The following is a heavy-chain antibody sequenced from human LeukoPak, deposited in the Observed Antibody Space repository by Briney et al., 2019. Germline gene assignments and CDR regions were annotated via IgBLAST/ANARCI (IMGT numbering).Heavy chain of an antibody. Sequence: GGSLRLSCAGSKFTFSNYAMTWVRQAPGKGLEWVSTISSSGGSIFYSDSVKGRFTISRDNSRNTVYLQMNSLRAEDTAIYYCAKDYGGSWYYFDYWGQGTLVTVSS. V-gene: IGHV3-23*01. CDR3: AKDYGGSWYYFDY. J-gene: IGHJ4*02. CDR1: KFTFSNYA. CDR2: ISSSGGSI. D-gene: IGHD6-13*01.